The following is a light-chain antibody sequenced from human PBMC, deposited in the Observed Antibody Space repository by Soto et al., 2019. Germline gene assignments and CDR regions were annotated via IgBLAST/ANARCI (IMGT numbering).Light chain of an antibody. CDR1: NSDVGGQNA. CDR3: CSYAGSSTVV. CDR2: DVS. J-gene: IGLJ2*01. Sequence: QSALTQPASVSGSPGQSITISCTGTNSDVGGQNAVSWYQQHPGKAPKFIIYDVSKRPSGVSSRFSGSKSGNTASLTISGLQAEDEADYYCCSYAGSSTVVFGGGTKVTVL. V-gene: IGLV2-23*02.